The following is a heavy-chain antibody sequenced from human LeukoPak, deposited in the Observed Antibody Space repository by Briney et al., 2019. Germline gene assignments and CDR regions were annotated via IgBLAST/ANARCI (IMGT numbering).Heavy chain of an antibody. CDR3: AKDRGYSSSWYGSAFDI. V-gene: IGHV3-48*04. Sequence: PGGSLRLSCAASGFTFSSYSMNWVRQAPGKGLEWVSYISSSSSTIYYADSVKGRFTISRDNAKNSLYLQMNSLRAEDTAVYYCAKDRGYSSSWYGSAFDIWGQGTMVTVSS. CDR2: ISSSSSTI. J-gene: IGHJ3*02. D-gene: IGHD6-13*01. CDR1: GFTFSSYS.